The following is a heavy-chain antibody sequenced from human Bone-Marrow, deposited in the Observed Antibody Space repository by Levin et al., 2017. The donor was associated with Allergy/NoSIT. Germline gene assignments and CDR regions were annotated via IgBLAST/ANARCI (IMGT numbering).Heavy chain of an antibody. V-gene: IGHV3-33*01. Sequence: LSLTCAASGFTFSSYGMHWVRQAPGKGLEWVAVIWYDGSNKYYADSVKGRFTISRDNSKNTLYLQMNSLRAEDTAVYYCARDLTMIVVATGYFDYWGQGTLVTVSS. J-gene: IGHJ4*02. D-gene: IGHD3-22*01. CDR3: ARDLTMIVVATGYFDY. CDR2: IWYDGSNK. CDR1: GFTFSSYG.